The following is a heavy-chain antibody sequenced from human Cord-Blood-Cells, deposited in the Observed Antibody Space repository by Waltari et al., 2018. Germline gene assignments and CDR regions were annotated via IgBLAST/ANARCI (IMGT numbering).Heavy chain of an antibody. CDR3: ARYGVGAYWYFDL. CDR1: GYTFTSYA. J-gene: IGHJ2*01. V-gene: IGHV1-3*01. Sequence: QVQLVQSGAEVKKPGASVKVSCKASGYTFTSYAMHWVHQAPGQRLEWMGWINAGNGNTKYSQKFQGRVTITRDTSASTAYMELSSLRSEDTAVYYCARYGVGAYWYFDLWGRGTLVTVSS. D-gene: IGHD2-15*01. CDR2: INAGNGNT.